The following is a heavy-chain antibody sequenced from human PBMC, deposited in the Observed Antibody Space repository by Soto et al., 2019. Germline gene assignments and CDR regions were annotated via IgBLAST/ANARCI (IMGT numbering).Heavy chain of an antibody. CDR3: ARPRVLLWFGEFDP. Sequence: ASVKVSCKASGYTFTSYAMHWVRQAPGQRLEWMGWINAGNGNTKYSQKFQGRVTITRDTSASTAYMELSSLRSEDTAVYYCARPRVLLWFGEFDPWGQGTLVTVSS. D-gene: IGHD3-10*01. J-gene: IGHJ5*02. CDR1: GYTFTSYA. CDR2: INAGNGNT. V-gene: IGHV1-3*01.